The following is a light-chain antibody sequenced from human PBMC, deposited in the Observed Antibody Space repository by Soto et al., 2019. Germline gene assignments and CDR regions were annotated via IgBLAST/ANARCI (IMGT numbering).Light chain of an antibody. J-gene: IGKJ1*01. V-gene: IGKV1-5*03. Sequence: DIQMTQSPSTLSASVGDRVTITCRASQSISTWLAWYQQKPGKAPNLLSYKASSLQTGVPSRFSGSGSGAEFTLTIRSLQPDDFATYYGQQYNSYSPTVGQGTRVEIK. CDR3: QQYNSYSPT. CDR1: QSISTW. CDR2: KAS.